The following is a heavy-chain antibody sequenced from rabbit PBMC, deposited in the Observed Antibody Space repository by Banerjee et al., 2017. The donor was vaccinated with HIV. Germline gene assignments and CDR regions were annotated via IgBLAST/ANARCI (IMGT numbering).Heavy chain of an antibody. V-gene: IGHV1S47*01. D-gene: IGHD6-1*01. Sequence: YASWVNGRFTFSRSTSLNTVTLQMTSLTAADTATYFCARHRDHGVATWAYVLNLWGPGTLVTVS. CDR3: ARHRDHGVATWAYVLNL. J-gene: IGHJ4*01.